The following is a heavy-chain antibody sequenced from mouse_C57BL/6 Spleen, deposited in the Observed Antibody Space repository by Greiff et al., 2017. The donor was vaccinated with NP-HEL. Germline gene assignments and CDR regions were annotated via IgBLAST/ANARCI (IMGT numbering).Heavy chain of an antibody. D-gene: IGHD2-4*01. Sequence: EVNVVESGAELVRPGASVKLSCTASGFNIKDDYMHWVKQRPEQGLEWIGWIDPENGDTEYASKFQGKATITADTSSNTAYLQLSSLTSEDTAVYYCTRAYDYDGAYWGQGTLVTVSA. CDR2: IDPENGDT. V-gene: IGHV14-4*01. CDR3: TRAYDYDGAY. CDR1: GFNIKDDY. J-gene: IGHJ3*01.